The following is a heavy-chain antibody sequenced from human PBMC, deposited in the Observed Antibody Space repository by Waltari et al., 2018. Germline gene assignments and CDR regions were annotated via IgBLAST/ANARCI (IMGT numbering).Heavy chain of an antibody. CDR1: GGSFSGYY. CDR3: ARLSAVAVGCDY. CDR2: INHSGST. Sequence: QVQLQQWGAGLLKPSETLSLTCAVYGGSFSGYYWSWIRQPPGKGLEWIGEINHSGSTNYNPSLKSRVTISVDTSKNQFSLKLSSVTAADTAVYYCARLSAVAVGCDYWGQGTLVTVSS. J-gene: IGHJ4*02. V-gene: IGHV4-34*01. D-gene: IGHD6-19*01.